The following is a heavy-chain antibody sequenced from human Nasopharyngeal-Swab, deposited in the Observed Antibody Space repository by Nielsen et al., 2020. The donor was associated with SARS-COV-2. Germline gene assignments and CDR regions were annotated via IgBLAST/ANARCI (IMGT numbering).Heavy chain of an antibody. Sequence: ESPKIHRAAPGFSLSVSSLNWVRQASGKGLEWVGRIRSKVNSYATTYGVSVKGRFTIPRDDSKNTAYLQMNSLKTEDTAMYYCTRVNPISGSYYDALDIWGQGTMVTVSS. J-gene: IGHJ3*02. CDR1: GFSLSVSS. V-gene: IGHV3-73*01. D-gene: IGHD1-26*01. CDR3: TRVNPISGSYYDALDI. CDR2: IRSKVNSYAT.